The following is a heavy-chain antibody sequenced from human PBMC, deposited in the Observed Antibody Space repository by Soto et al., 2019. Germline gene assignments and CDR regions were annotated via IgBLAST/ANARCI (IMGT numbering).Heavy chain of an antibody. Sequence: QVQLVESGGGVVQPGRSLRLSCAASGFTFSSYGMHWVRQAPGKGLEWVAVISYDGSNKYYADSVKGQFTISRDNSKNTLYLQMNSLRAEDTAVYYCAKDRYNWNDGEYYYGMDVWGQGTTVTVSS. J-gene: IGHJ6*02. D-gene: IGHD1-1*01. CDR3: AKDRYNWNDGEYYYGMDV. V-gene: IGHV3-30*18. CDR1: GFTFSSYG. CDR2: ISYDGSNK.